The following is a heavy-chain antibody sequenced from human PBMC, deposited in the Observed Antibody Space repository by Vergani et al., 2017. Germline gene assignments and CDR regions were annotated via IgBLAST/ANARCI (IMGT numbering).Heavy chain of an antibody. CDR2: IYPGDSDT. V-gene: IGHV5-51*01. CDR1: GNSFTTYW. J-gene: IGHJ3*02. Sequence: EVQLVQSGAEVKKPGESLKISCKGSGNSFTTYWIGWVRQMPGEGLEWMGVIYPGDSDTRYSPSFQGQGTSSADKSISTAYLQWSSLKASDTAMYYCARHPIGSTIDIWGQGTMVTVSS. D-gene: IGHD6-13*01. CDR3: ARHPIGSTIDI.